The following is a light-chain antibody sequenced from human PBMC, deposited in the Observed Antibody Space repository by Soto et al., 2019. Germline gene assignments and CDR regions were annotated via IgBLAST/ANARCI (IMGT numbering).Light chain of an antibody. Sequence: QSVLTQPASVSGSPGQSITISCTGTSSDVGGYNYVSWYQQHPGKAPKLMIYDVSNRPSGVSNRFSGSKSGNTASLTISGLQAEDEADYYCSSYTSSITPVSGGGTKLTVL. J-gene: IGLJ2*01. CDR3: SSYTSSITPV. V-gene: IGLV2-14*01. CDR1: SSDVGGYNY. CDR2: DVS.